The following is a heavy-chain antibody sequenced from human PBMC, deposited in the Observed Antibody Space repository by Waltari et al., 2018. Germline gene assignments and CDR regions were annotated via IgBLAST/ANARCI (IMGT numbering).Heavy chain of an antibody. Sequence: QVQLQQWGAGLLKPSETLSLTCAVYDGSFSGYFWSGIRQSPGKGLEWIGQINRDGSNIYNPSLKSRVAMSVDTLKSQISLRLTSVTAADAAVCYCARVGDYHGSGRFGLDVWGQGTRVTVSS. J-gene: IGHJ6*02. CDR3: ARVGDYHGSGRFGLDV. V-gene: IGHV4-34*01. D-gene: IGHD3-10*01. CDR1: DGSFSGYF. CDR2: INRDGSN.